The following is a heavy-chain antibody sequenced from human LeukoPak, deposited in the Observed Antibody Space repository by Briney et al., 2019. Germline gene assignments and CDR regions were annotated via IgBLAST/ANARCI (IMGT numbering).Heavy chain of an antibody. J-gene: IGHJ4*02. V-gene: IGHV3-23*01. CDR2: ITGSGGRT. CDR1: GFTFSTYG. Sequence: GGSLRLSCEVSGFTFSTYGMSWVRQAPGKGLEWVSAITGSGGRTYYADSVKGRFTISRDNSNDTLYLQMNSLRAEDTAVYYCAKDTTTVTSQGDYWGQGTLVTVSS. D-gene: IGHD4-17*01. CDR3: AKDTTTVTSQGDY.